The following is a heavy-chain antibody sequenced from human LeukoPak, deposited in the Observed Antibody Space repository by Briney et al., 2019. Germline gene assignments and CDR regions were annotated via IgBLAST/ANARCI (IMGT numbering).Heavy chain of an antibody. CDR3: ARGRVSSSTWYSTYYYYFYMDV. Sequence: SGTLSLTCTVSDDSITMYYWTWIRQPPGKGLEWIGYVDHTGSTKFNPSLNGRVSISRDTSKNLFSLRLRPVTVADTAVYFCARGRVSSSTWYSTYYYYFYMDVWGRGTTVTVSS. D-gene: IGHD4-11*01. CDR1: DDSITMYY. J-gene: IGHJ6*03. CDR2: VDHTGST. V-gene: IGHV4-59*01.